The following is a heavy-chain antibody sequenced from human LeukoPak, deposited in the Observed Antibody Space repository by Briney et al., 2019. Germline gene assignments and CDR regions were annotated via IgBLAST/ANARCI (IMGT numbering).Heavy chain of an antibody. CDR3: TTDLGTYYHGSQRLIPIDY. Sequence: GGSLRLSCVDSGFTFTNAWMSWVPQAPGKGLEWLGRIKSKTDGETTNYAEPVRGRFTISRDDSKSAVYLQMNSLKIEDTAVYYCTTDLGTYYHGSQRLIPIDYWGQGTLVTVSS. CDR1: GFTFTNAW. D-gene: IGHD3-10*01. CDR2: IKSKTDGETT. V-gene: IGHV3-15*01. J-gene: IGHJ4*02.